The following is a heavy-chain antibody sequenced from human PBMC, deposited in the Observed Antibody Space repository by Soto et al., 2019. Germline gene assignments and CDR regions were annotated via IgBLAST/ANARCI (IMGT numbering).Heavy chain of an antibody. J-gene: IGHJ4*02. CDR3: AFERAPGAFDY. D-gene: IGHD1-1*01. CDR2: XFPFXGXX. V-gene: IGHV1-69*13. Sequence: LVMRSCEASGGSFSSHAVNWVRQAPGQGLEWXGGXFPFXGXXXXXXKFQGRVTITADESTSIFNMELSSLRSEDTAVYYWAFERAPGAFDYSGRAPWSPHPQ. CDR1: GGSFSSHA.